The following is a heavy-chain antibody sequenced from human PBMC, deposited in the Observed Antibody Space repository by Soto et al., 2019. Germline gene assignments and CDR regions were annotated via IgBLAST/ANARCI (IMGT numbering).Heavy chain of an antibody. CDR3: AREMLVTAIKHDWYYYGMDV. J-gene: IGHJ6*02. V-gene: IGHV1-18*01. Sequence: ASVKVSCKASGYTFTSYGISWVRQAPGQGLEWMGWISAYNGNTNYAQKLQGRVTMTTDTSTSTAYMELRSLRSDDTAVYYCAREMLVTAIKHDWYYYGMDVWGQGTTVTVSS. CDR2: ISAYNGNT. D-gene: IGHD2-21*02. CDR1: GYTFTSYG.